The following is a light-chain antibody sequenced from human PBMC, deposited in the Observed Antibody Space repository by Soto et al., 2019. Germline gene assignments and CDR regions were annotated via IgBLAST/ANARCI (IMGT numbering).Light chain of an antibody. J-gene: IGKJ1*01. CDR2: DST. V-gene: IGKV3-11*01. CDR3: EQRGNWWT. Sequence: VLTQSPATLSLSPGERDTLCCRASQSIHTSLAWYQQKPGQPPRLVVYDSTLRANGVPARFSGSGSGTDVTRTISSLEPEDSAVNYGEQRGNWWTLAEGTKVDIK. CDR1: QSIHTS.